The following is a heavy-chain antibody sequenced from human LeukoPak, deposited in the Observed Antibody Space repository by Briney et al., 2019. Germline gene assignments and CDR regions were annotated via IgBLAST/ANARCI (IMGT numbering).Heavy chain of an antibody. V-gene: IGHV3-30*18. J-gene: IGHJ4*02. D-gene: IGHD6-6*01. Sequence: GGSLRLSCAASGFTFSSYGMHWVRQAPGKGLEWVAVISYDGSNKYYADSVKGRFTISRDNSKNTLYLQMNSLRAEDTAVYYCAKESHSSSFDYWGQGTLVTVSS. CDR1: GFTFSSYG. CDR2: ISYDGSNK. CDR3: AKESHSSSFDY.